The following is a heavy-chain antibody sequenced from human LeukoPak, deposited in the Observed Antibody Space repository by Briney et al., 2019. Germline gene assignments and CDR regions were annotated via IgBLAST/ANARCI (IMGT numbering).Heavy chain of an antibody. CDR3: ARYKNWAAAGTPNFDY. Sequence: PSETLSLTCAVSGYSISSGYYWGWIRQPPGKGLEWIGSIYHSGSTYYNPSLKSRVTISVDTSKNQFSLKLSSVTAADTAVYYCARYKNWAAAGTPNFDYWGQGTLVTVSS. CDR1: GYSISSGYY. CDR2: IYHSGST. D-gene: IGHD6-13*01. J-gene: IGHJ4*02. V-gene: IGHV4-38-2*01.